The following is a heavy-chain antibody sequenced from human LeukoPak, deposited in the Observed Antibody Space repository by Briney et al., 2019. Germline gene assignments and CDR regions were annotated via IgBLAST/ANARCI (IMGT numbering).Heavy chain of an antibody. CDR2: ISYDGSNK. V-gene: IGHV3-30-3*01. Sequence: GGSLRLSCAASGFTFSGYPIHWVRQAPGKGLEWVAVISYDGSNKYYADSVKGRFTISRDNSKNTLYLQMNSLRAEDTAVYYCARDLQYYYDSSGYYFDYWGQGTLVTVSS. CDR3: ARDLQYYYDSSGYYFDY. D-gene: IGHD3-22*01. J-gene: IGHJ4*02. CDR1: GFTFSGYP.